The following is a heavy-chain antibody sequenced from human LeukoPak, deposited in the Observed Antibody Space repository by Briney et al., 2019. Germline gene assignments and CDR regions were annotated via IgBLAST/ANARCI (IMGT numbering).Heavy chain of an antibody. CDR2: ISSSSSYT. CDR3: ARQSSWWFDP. D-gene: IGHD2-2*01. Sequence: PGGSLRLSCAASGFTSSDYYMGWIRRAPGKGLEWVSYISSSSSYTNYADSVKGRFTISRDNAKNSLYLQMNSLRAEDTAVYYCARQSSWWFDPWGKGTLVTVSS. V-gene: IGHV3-11*06. J-gene: IGHJ5*02. CDR1: GFTSSDYY.